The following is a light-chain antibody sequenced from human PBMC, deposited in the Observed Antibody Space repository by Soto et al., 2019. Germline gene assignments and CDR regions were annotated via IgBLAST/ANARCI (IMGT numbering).Light chain of an antibody. CDR2: DTS. J-gene: IGKJ1*01. CDR3: QQRYNWPWT. CDR1: QSVSSS. Sequence: EIVLTQSPASLSLSPGERATLSCRASQSVSSSLAWYQQEPGQAPRLLIYDTSNRATGIPAKFSGSGSGTDFTLTIGSLEPEDFAVYYCQQRYNWPWTFGQGTKVEVK. V-gene: IGKV3-11*01.